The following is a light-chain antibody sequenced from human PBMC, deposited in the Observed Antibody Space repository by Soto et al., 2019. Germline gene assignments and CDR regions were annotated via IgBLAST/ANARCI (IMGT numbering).Light chain of an antibody. Sequence: EIVMTQSPATLSVSPEERATLSCRASQSIHTSLAWYQQKPGQPPRLVVYDSTLRANGVPDRFGGSRSGTEFTLNINNLEPEDFAVYYCQQRNVWPPITFGQGTRLEIK. CDR2: DST. CDR1: QSIHTS. V-gene: IGKV3D-15*03. CDR3: QQRNVWPPIT. J-gene: IGKJ5*01.